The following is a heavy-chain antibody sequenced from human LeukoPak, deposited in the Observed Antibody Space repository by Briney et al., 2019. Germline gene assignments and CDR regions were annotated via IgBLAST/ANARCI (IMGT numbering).Heavy chain of an antibody. Sequence: PGGSLRLSCAASGFTFSSYSMNWVRQAPGKGLEWVSTVSGSGGSTYYADSVKGRFTISRDNSKNTLFLQMNSLRAEDTAVYYCAKTITMVRGVILGNFDYWGQGTLVTVSS. CDR2: VSGSGGST. D-gene: IGHD3-10*01. V-gene: IGHV3-23*01. CDR3: AKTITMVRGVILGNFDY. J-gene: IGHJ4*02. CDR1: GFTFSSYS.